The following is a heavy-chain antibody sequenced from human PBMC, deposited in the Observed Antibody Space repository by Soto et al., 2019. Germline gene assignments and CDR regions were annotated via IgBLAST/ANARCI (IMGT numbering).Heavy chain of an antibody. V-gene: IGHV1-69*01. J-gene: IGHJ6*02. D-gene: IGHD1-26*01. Sequence: QVQLVQSGAEVKKPGSSVKVSCKASGGTFSSYAISWVRQAPGQGLEWMGGIIPIFGTANYAQKFQGRVTITADESTSTAYMELSSLRSEDTAVYYCARPRRGSYYDYYYGMDVWGQGTTVTVSS. CDR1: GGTFSSYA. CDR2: IIPIFGTA. CDR3: ARPRRGSYYDYYYGMDV.